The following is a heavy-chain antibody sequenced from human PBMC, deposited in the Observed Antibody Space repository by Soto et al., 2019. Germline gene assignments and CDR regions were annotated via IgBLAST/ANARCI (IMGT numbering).Heavy chain of an antibody. D-gene: IGHD1-1*01. J-gene: IGHJ1*01. Sequence: GGSLRLSSAASGFTFSDHYMSWIRQAPGKGLEGIVYSSNSGSFTIYAYSVKVRFSISRDNAKHSLYLQMNSLRAEETAVYYCARPFNLEPIPATPAEYFNXWGQGALVTVSX. CDR1: GFTFSDHY. V-gene: IGHV3-11*06. CDR2: SSNSGSFT. CDR3: ARPFNLEPIPATPAEYFNX.